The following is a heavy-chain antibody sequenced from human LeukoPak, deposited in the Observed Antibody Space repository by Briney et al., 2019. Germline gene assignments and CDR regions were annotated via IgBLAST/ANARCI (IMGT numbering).Heavy chain of an antibody. Sequence: GGSLRLSCAASGFSVSSYYVSWVRQAPGKGLEWVSVMYSAGATYYADSVKGRFTISRDNSKNTLYLQMNSLRAEDTAVYYCASPDPYAYSSSSVLFGGFDYWGQGTLVTVSS. CDR2: MYSAGAT. CDR3: ASPDPYAYSSSSVLFGGFDY. D-gene: IGHD6-6*01. J-gene: IGHJ4*02. CDR1: GFSVSSYY. V-gene: IGHV3-53*05.